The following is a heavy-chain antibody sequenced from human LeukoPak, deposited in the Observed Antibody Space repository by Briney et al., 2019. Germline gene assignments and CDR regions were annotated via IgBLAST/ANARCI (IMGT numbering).Heavy chain of an antibody. J-gene: IGHJ4*02. V-gene: IGHV3-48*01. D-gene: IGHD4-17*01. CDR1: GFIFSSYN. CDR2: ISSRSTTI. CDR3: ARGSFYGDYPDY. Sequence: PGGSLRLSCAASGFIFSSYNMNWVRQAPGKGLEWVSYISSRSTTIYYADSVKGRFTISRDNAKNSLYLQMNGLRVEDTGVYYCARGSFYGDYPDYWGQGTLVTVSS.